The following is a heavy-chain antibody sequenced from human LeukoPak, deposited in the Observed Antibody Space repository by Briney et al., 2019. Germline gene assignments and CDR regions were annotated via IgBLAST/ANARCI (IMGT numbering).Heavy chain of an antibody. V-gene: IGHV4-39*07. CDR2: IYYSGST. J-gene: IGHJ4*02. CDR1: GGSISSSSYY. D-gene: IGHD4-17*01. CDR3: ARVGGNNDYGDYYFDY. Sequence: SETLSLTCTVSGGSISSSSYYWGWIRQPPGKGLEWIGSIYYSGSTYYNPSLKSRVTISVDTSKNQFSLKLNSVTAADTAVYYCARVGGNNDYGDYYFDYWGQGTLVTVSS.